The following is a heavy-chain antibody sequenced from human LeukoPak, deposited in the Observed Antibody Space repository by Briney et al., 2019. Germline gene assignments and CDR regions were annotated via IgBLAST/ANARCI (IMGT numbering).Heavy chain of an antibody. V-gene: IGHV3-21*01. CDR2: ISSSSSYI. D-gene: IGHD2-15*01. Sequence: GGSLRLSCAASGFTFSSYSMNWVRQAPGKGLEWVSSISSSSSYIYYADSVKGRFTISRDDAKNSLYLQMNSLRTEDTAVYYCARVGPSDIVVVVALDYWGQGTLVTVSS. CDR1: GFTFSSYS. J-gene: IGHJ4*02. CDR3: ARVGPSDIVVVVALDY.